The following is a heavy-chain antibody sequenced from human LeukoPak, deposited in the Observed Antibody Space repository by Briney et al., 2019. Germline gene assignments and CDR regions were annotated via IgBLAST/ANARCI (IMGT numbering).Heavy chain of an antibody. J-gene: IGHJ4*02. D-gene: IGHD6-13*01. CDR1: GYTFTDYY. CDR2: NNPKTGGT. CDR3: ARDDNSWTDF. V-gene: IGHV1-2*02. Sequence: ASVKVSCKASGYTFTDYYIHWVRQAPGQGLEWMGWNNPKTGGTNYAQKFQGRVTMTRDTHISTAYMELSRLRSDDTAVYYCARDDNSWTDFWGQGTLVTVSS.